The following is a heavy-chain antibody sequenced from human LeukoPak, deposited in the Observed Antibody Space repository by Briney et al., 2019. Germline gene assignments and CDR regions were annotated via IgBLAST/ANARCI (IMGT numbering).Heavy chain of an antibody. V-gene: IGHV3-7*01. Sequence: PGGSLRLSCAASGFTFISYWMSWVRQAPGKGLEWVANIKQDGSEKYYVDSVKGRVTISRDNAKNSLYLQMNSLRAEDTAVYYCARVFGAGYSDYWGQGTLVTVSS. CDR1: GFTFISYW. CDR3: ARVFGAGYSDY. J-gene: IGHJ4*02. D-gene: IGHD4/OR15-4a*01. CDR2: IKQDGSEK.